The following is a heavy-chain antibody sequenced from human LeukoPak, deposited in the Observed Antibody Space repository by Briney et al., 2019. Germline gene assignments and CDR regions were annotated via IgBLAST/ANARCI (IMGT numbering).Heavy chain of an antibody. CDR1: GYTFISYA. CDR2: INAGKGNT. CDR3: AKDLRADDAFDI. J-gene: IGHJ3*02. V-gene: IGHV1-3*01. Sequence: ASVKVSCKASGYTFISYAMHWVRQAPGQRLEWMGWINAGKGNTKYSQKFQGRVTITRDTSASTAYMELSSLRAEDTAVYYCAKDLRADDAFDIWGQGTMVTVSS.